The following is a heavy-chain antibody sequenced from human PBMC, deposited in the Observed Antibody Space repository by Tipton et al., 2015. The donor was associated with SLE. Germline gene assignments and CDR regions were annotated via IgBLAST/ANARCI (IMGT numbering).Heavy chain of an antibody. CDR1: GFTFSSYS. V-gene: IGHV3-21*01. J-gene: IGHJ4*02. Sequence: SLRLSCAASGFTFSSYSMNWVRQAPGKGLEWVSSISSSSSYIYYADSVKGRFTISRDNAKNSLYLQMNSLRAEDTAVYHCARITYYDILTGYYPSYFDYWGQGTLVTVSS. D-gene: IGHD3-9*01. CDR2: ISSSSSYI. CDR3: ARITYYDILTGYYPSYFDY.